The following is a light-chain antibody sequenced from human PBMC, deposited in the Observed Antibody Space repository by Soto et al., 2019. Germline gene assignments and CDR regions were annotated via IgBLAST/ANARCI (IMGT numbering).Light chain of an antibody. J-gene: IGKJ5*01. CDR2: DAS. Sequence: IQMTQSPASLSSSLGDSVTLTCQATQDIRKYLNWYKQKPGKAPKLLSYDASSLETGVPSRFSGSGSGTDFTLTISSLKPEDFETYYCQQYDNLPLIFGQGTRLEIK. CDR3: QQYDNLPLI. V-gene: IGKV1-33*01. CDR1: QDIRKY.